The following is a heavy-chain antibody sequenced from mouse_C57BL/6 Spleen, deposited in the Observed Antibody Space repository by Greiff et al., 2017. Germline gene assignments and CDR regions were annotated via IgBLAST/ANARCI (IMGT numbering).Heavy chain of an antibody. CDR3: ARSAGYSNYVDY. D-gene: IGHD2-5*01. CDR1: GYTFTSYW. CDR2: INPSSGYT. V-gene: IGHV1-7*01. Sequence: VQLQQSGAELAKPGASVKLSCKASGYTFTSYWMHWVKQRPGPGLEWIGYINPSSGYTKYNQKFKDKDTLTADKASSTAYMQLSSLTYEDSAVYYCARSAGYSNYVDYWGQGTTLTVSS. J-gene: IGHJ2*01.